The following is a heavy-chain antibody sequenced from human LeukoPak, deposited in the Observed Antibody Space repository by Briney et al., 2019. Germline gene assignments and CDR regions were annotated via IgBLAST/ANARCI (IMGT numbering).Heavy chain of an antibody. J-gene: IGHJ4*02. CDR2: IYYSGST. CDR1: GGSISSSSYY. Sequence: SETLSLTCTVSGGSISSSSYYWGWIRQPPGKGLEWIGSIYYSGSTYYNPSLKSRVTISVDTSKNQFSLKLSSVTAAGTAVYYCARQIVLMVYAIRYFDYWGQGTLVTVSS. D-gene: IGHD2-8*01. V-gene: IGHV4-39*01. CDR3: ARQIVLMVYAIRYFDY.